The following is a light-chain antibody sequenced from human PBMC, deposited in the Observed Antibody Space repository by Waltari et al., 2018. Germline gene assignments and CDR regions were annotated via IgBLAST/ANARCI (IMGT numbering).Light chain of an antibody. J-gene: IGLJ3*02. CDR1: GSNIGSNY. CDR3: AAWDGSLSGWL. V-gene: IGLV1-47*01. CDR2: RND. Sequence: QSVLTQPPSASGTPGQRVTISCSGSGSNIGSNYLYWYQQFPGSAPKRLMYRNDARPSGVPDRFSGSTSATTGSLAMRGLRSEDEADYYCAAWDGSLSGWLFGGGTKLTVL.